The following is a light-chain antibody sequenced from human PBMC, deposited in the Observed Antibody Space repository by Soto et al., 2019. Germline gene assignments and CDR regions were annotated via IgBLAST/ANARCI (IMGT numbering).Light chain of an antibody. CDR2: GAS. Sequence: EIVLTQSPDPLSLSPGERATLSCRASQIVNSNDLAWYQHKPGQAPRLLIDGASSRPGGIPAKFSGSRSGTDFTFTINGLEPEDCAVYYCQQYDRSPYTFGQGTKLEI. CDR3: QQYDRSPYT. V-gene: IGKV3-20*01. J-gene: IGKJ2*01. CDR1: QIVNSND.